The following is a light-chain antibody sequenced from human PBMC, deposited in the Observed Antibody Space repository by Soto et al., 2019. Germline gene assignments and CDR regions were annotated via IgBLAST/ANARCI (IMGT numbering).Light chain of an antibody. CDR2: AAS. J-gene: IGKJ1*01. CDR1: QSISSY. Sequence: DIQMTQSPSSLSAYVGDRVTITCRASQSISSYLHWYQQKPGKAPKLLIYAASSLQSGVPSRFSGSGSGTDFTLTISSLQPEDFVTYYCQQSYSTPRTFGQGTKVEIK. V-gene: IGKV1-39*01. CDR3: QQSYSTPRT.